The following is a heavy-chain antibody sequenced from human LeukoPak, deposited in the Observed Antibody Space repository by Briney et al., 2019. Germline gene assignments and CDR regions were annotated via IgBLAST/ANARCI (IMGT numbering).Heavy chain of an antibody. Sequence: GGSLRLSCAASGFTFSSYAMHWVRQAPGKGLEWVAVISYDGSNKYYADSVKGRFTISRDNSKNTLYLQMNSLRAEDTAVYYCASDRYGKGDYWGQGTLVTVSS. CDR1: GFTFSSYA. J-gene: IGHJ4*02. CDR2: ISYDGSNK. D-gene: IGHD1-14*01. V-gene: IGHV3-30-3*01. CDR3: ASDRYGKGDY.